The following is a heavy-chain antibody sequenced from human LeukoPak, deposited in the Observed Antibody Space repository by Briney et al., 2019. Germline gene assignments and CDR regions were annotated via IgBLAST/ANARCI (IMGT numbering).Heavy chain of an antibody. D-gene: IGHD7-27*01. V-gene: IGHV1-2*02. J-gene: IGHJ4*02. CDR1: GYSLTDYY. CDR3: ARGDITGDFDY. CDR2: INPNSGGT. Sequence: ASVKVSCKASGYSLTDYYIHCVRQAPGQGLEWMGWINPNSGGTNYAQKFQGRVTMTRDTSISTAYMELSRLRSDDTAVYYCARGDITGDFDYWGQGTLITVSS.